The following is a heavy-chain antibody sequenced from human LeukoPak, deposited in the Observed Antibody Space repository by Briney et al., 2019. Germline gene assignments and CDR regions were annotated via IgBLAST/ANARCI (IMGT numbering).Heavy chain of an antibody. CDR1: GYSISSGYY. V-gene: IGHV4-38-2*02. Sequence: ASETLSLTCTVPGYSISSGYYWGWIRQPPGKGLEWIGSIYDSGSTYYNPPLKSRVSISVDTSKSQFSLKLNSVTAADTAVYYCARGRSGSYYDAFDIWGQGTKVTVSS. D-gene: IGHD1-26*01. CDR3: ARGRSGSYYDAFDI. J-gene: IGHJ3*02. CDR2: IYDSGST.